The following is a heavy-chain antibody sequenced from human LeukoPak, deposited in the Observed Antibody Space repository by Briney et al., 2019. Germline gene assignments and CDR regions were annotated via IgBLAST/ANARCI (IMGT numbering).Heavy chain of an antibody. Sequence: GGSLRLSCAASGFTFSNFAMSWVRQTPGKGLEWVSTISGGGGTTYYADSVKGRFTISRDNSKNTLSLQMNSLRAEDTAIYYCTKDRNNWNDAEFDYWGQGTLVTVSS. D-gene: IGHD1-1*01. J-gene: IGHJ4*02. CDR1: GFTFSNFA. CDR3: TKDRNNWNDAEFDY. CDR2: ISGGGGTT. V-gene: IGHV3-23*01.